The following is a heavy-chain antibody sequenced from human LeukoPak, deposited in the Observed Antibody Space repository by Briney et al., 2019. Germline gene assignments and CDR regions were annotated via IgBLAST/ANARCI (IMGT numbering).Heavy chain of an antibody. Sequence: GASVKVSCKASGYPFSAHFLNWVRQAPGQGLEWMGNIDTTTGNPRYAQDFTGRFVFSLDTSVSTAYLQITSLKADDTAAYYCVRGTPTPGMDYWGQGTLVTVSS. CDR3: VRGTPTPGMDY. V-gene: IGHV7-4-1*02. CDR2: IDTTTGNP. J-gene: IGHJ4*02. CDR1: GYPFSAHF. D-gene: IGHD3-10*01.